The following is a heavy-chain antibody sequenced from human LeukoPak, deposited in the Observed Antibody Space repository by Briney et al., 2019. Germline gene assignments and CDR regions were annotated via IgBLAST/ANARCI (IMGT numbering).Heavy chain of an antibody. CDR2: FYYSGAP. D-gene: IGHD3-10*01. J-gene: IGHJ5*02. CDR3: ARHATHTAGLWFGNLSASWLEP. CDR1: GGPISTRSYY. Sequence: SEPLSLPCTVSGGPISTRSYYGGWVRQPPGKGLVWIGSFYYSGAPYYYPFLKSRITMSVDTSKNLFSLRLTSVTAADTGIYYGARHATHTAGLWFGNLSASWLEPWGEGALVTVSS. V-gene: IGHV4-39*01.